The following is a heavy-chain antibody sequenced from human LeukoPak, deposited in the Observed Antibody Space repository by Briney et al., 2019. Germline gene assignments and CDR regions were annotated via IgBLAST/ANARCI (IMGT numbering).Heavy chain of an antibody. CDR1: GFSLSTSGVG. CDR3: AHRAKIYGDYVYYFDY. CDR2: IYWDDDK. J-gene: IGHJ4*02. D-gene: IGHD4-17*01. V-gene: IGHV2-5*02. Sequence: SGPTLVKPTQALTLTCTFSGFSLSTSGVGVGWIRQPPGKALEWLALIYWDDDKRYRPSLKNRLTLTKDTSKNQVVLTMTNMDPIDTATYYCAHRAKIYGDYVYYFDYWGQGVPVTVSS.